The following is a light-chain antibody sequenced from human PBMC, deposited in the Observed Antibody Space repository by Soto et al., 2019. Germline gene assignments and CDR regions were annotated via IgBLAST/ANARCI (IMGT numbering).Light chain of an antibody. Sequence: EMVMTQSPATLSVSPGERATLSCRASRSISRNLAWYQQKPGQAPRLIIYGASTRATGIPARFSGSGSGTEFTLTINSLQSEDFAIYYCQPHNNWPVVTFGGGTRVEIK. CDR1: RSISRN. V-gene: IGKV3-15*01. CDR2: GAS. J-gene: IGKJ4*01. CDR3: QPHNNWPVVT.